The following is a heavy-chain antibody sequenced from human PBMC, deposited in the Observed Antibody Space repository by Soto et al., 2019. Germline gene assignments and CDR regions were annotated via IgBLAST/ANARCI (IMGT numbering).Heavy chain of an antibody. V-gene: IGHV3-9*01. J-gene: IGHJ6*02. CDR3: AKDKAVAGDYYYYGMDV. CDR2: ISWNSGSI. D-gene: IGHD6-19*01. Sequence: EVQLVESGGGLVQPGRSLRLSCAASGFTFDDYAMHWVRQAPGKGLEWVSGISWNSGSIGYADSVKGRFTISRDNAKNYLYLQMNSLRAEDTALYYCAKDKAVAGDYYYYGMDVWGQVTTVTVSS. CDR1: GFTFDDYA.